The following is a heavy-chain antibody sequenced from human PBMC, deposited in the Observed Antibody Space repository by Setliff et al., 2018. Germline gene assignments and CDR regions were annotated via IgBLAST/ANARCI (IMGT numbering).Heavy chain of an antibody. V-gene: IGHV1-69*05. CDR2: TIPIFGTT. J-gene: IGHJ6*03. D-gene: IGHD3-22*01. CDR1: GGTFSSYG. Sequence: ASVKVSCKASGGTFSSYGISWVRQAPGQGLEWMGGTIPIFGTTDYAQKFQGRVTIITDESTSTAFMQLSSLRSEDTAVYYCVREGVDSRSSTDYRYYMDVWGKGTRSPSP. CDR3: VREGVDSRSSTDYRYYMDV.